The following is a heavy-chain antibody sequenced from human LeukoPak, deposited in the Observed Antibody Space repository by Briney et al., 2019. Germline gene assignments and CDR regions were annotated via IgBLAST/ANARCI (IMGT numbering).Heavy chain of an antibody. CDR2: INPNSGGT. Sequence: GASVKVSCKGSGYTFTGYYMHWVRQAPGQGLEWMGWINPNSGGTNYAQKFQGRVTMTRDTSISTAYMELSRLRSDDTAVYYCARRSCSSTSCYPFDYWGQGTLVTVSS. V-gene: IGHV1-2*02. CDR1: GYTFTGYY. D-gene: IGHD2-2*01. CDR3: ARRSCSSTSCYPFDY. J-gene: IGHJ4*02.